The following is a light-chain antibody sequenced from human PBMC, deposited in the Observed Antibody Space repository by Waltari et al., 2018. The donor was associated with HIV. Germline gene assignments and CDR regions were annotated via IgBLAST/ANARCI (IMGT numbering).Light chain of an antibody. V-gene: IGLV2-14*03. CDR3: SSYTSSSLEI. Sequence: QSALTQPASVSGSPGQSITISCTGTSIDVGGYNYVSWYQQHPGKAPKLMIYEVTNRPSGVSNRFSGSKSGNTASLTISGLQVEDEADYYCSSYTSSSLEIFGGGTKLTVL. CDR2: EVT. CDR1: SIDVGGYNY. J-gene: IGLJ2*01.